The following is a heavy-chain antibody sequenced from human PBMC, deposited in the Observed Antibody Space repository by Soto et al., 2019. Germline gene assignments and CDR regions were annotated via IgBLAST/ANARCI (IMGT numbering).Heavy chain of an antibody. CDR3: ARSIAAAGMTDYYYYGMDV. CDR1: GGTFSSYA. Sequence: QVQLVQSGAEVKKPGSSVKVSCKASGGTFSSYAISWVRQAPGQGLEWMGEIIPIFGTANYAQKFQGRVTITADESTSTAYMELSSLRSEDTAVHYCARSIAAAGMTDYYYYGMDVWGQGTTVTVSS. D-gene: IGHD6-13*01. J-gene: IGHJ6*02. CDR2: IIPIFGTA. V-gene: IGHV1-69*01.